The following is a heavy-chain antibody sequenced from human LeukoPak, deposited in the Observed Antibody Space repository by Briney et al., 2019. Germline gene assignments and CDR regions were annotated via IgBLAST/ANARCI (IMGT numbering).Heavy chain of an antibody. CDR1: GYTFTGYY. J-gene: IGHJ6*02. CDR3: ARVGYSSSHPIHGYGMDV. D-gene: IGHD6-13*01. Sequence: ASVRVSCTAPGYTFTGYYMHWVRQAPGQGLEWMGWINPNSGGTNYAQKFQGWVTMTRDTSISTAYMELSRLRSDDTAVYYCARVGYSSSHPIHGYGMDVWGQGTTVTVSS. V-gene: IGHV1-2*04. CDR2: INPNSGGT.